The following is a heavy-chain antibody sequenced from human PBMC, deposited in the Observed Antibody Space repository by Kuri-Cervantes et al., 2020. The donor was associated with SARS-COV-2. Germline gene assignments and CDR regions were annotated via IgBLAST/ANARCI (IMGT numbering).Heavy chain of an antibody. J-gene: IGHJ4*02. CDR1: GFTFSSYS. Sequence: GGSLRLSCAASGFTFSSYSMNWVRQAPGKGLEWVSAISGSGGSTYYADSVKGRFTISRDNSKNTLYLQMSSLRAEDTAVYYCARAYDFWSGYYPHWGQGTLVTVSS. D-gene: IGHD3-3*01. CDR2: ISGSGGST. CDR3: ARAYDFWSGYYPH. V-gene: IGHV3-23*01.